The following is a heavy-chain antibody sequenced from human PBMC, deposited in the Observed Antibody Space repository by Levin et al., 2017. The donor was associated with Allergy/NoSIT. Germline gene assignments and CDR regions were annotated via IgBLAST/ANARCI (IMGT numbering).Heavy chain of an antibody. CDR2: ISPNSGGT. Sequence: GESLKISCKASGYTFTGYYMHWVRQAPGQGLEWMGWISPNSGGTNYAQKFQGRVTMTRDTSISTAYMELSRLRSDDTAVYYCARAPYSSSWYGAFDIWGQGTMVTVSS. V-gene: IGHV1-2*02. D-gene: IGHD6-13*01. CDR3: ARAPYSSSWYGAFDI. J-gene: IGHJ3*02. CDR1: GYTFTGYY.